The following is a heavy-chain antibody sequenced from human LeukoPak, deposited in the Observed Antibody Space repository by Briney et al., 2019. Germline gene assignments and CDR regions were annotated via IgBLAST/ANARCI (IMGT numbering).Heavy chain of an antibody. J-gene: IGHJ3*02. V-gene: IGHV3-11*01. CDR2: ISSSGSTI. Sequence: KPGGSLRLSCAASGFTFSNYAMSWVRQAPGKGLEWVSYISSSGSTIYYADSVKGRFTISRDNAKNSLYLQMNSLRAEDTAVYYCARGDYYDSSGYYPGAFDIWGQGTMVTVSS. CDR3: ARGDYYDSSGYYPGAFDI. CDR1: GFTFSNYA. D-gene: IGHD3-22*01.